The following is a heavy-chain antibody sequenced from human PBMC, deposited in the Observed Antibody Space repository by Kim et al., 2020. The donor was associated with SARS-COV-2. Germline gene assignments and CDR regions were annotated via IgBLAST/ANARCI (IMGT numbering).Heavy chain of an antibody. V-gene: IGHV3-30*01. J-gene: IGHJ4*02. D-gene: IGHD1-1*01. Sequence: KYYADSVKGRFTISRDNSKNTLYLQMNSLRAEDTAVYYCARDRGTHYFDYWGQGTLVTVSS. CDR3: ARDRGTHYFDY. CDR2: K.